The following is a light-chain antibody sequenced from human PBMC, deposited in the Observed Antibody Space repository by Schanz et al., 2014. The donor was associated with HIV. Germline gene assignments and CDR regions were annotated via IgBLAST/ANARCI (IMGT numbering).Light chain of an antibody. J-gene: IGLJ2*01. CDR1: SSDVGGQKY. V-gene: IGLV2-8*01. CDR3: SSYTSSNTVV. CDR2: EVT. Sequence: QSVLTQPPSASGSPGQSVTISCTGTSSDVGGQKYVSWYQQEPGKAPKVIIYEVTKRPSGVPDRFSGSKSGNTASLTISGLQAEDEADYYCSSYTSSNTVVFGGGTKLTVL.